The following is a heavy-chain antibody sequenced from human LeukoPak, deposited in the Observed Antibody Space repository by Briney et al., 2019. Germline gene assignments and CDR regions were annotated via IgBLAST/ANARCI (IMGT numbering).Heavy chain of an antibody. D-gene: IGHD4-23*01. CDR1: GFTFSSYG. Sequence: PGGSLRLSCAASGFTFSSYGMHWVRQAPGKGLEWVAVISYDGSNKYYADSVKGRFTISRDNSKNTLYLQMNSLRAEDTAVYYCARDDKGGNLNYYYYYMDVWGKGTTVTVSS. J-gene: IGHJ6*03. CDR3: ARDDKGGNLNYYYYYMDV. CDR2: ISYDGSNK. V-gene: IGHV3-30*03.